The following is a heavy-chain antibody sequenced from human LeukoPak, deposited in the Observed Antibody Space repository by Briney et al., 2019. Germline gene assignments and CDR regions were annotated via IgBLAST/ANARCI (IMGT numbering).Heavy chain of an antibody. V-gene: IGHV3-23*01. J-gene: IGHJ4*02. D-gene: IGHD5-12*01. CDR3: AKDLSYLVATIDFATDY. CDR1: GFTFSSYA. CDR2: ISGSGDST. Sequence: GSLRLSCAASGFTFSSYAMSWVRQAPGKGLEWVSGISGSGDSTYYADSVKGRFTISRDNPKNTLYLQMNSLRAEDTALYYCAKDLSYLVATIDFATDYWGQGTLVTVSS.